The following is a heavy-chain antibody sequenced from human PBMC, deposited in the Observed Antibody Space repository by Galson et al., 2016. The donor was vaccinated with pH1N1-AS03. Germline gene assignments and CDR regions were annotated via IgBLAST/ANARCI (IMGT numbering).Heavy chain of an antibody. CDR1: GFRFTTYW. D-gene: IGHD5-24*01. V-gene: IGHV5-51*03. CDR2: IYPGDSDT. CDR3: ARGDGYNYYLDY. J-gene: IGHJ4*02. Sequence: QSGAEVKKPGESLMISCKASGFRFTTYWIAWVRQLPGKGLEWIGFIYPGDSDTKYSPSFQGQVTISADKSISTAYLRWNSLKASDTAMYYCARGDGYNYYLDYWGQGTLVTVSS.